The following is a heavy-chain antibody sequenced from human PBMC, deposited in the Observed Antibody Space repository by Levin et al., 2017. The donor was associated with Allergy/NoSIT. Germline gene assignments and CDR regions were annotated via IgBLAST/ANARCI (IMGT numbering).Heavy chain of an antibody. CDR1: GFTVSSNY. V-gene: IGHV3-53*01. D-gene: IGHD6-13*01. Sequence: SCAASGFTVSSNYMSWVRQAPGKGLEWVSVIYSGGSTYYADSVKGRFTISRDNSKNTLYLQMNSLRAEDTAVYYCARFGGAAGDYFDYWGQGTLVTVSS. J-gene: IGHJ4*02. CDR3: ARFGGAAGDYFDY. CDR2: IYSGGST.